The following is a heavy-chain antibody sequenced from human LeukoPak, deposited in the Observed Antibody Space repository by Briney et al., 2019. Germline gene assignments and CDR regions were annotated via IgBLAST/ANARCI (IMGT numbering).Heavy chain of an antibody. J-gene: IGHJ4*02. CDR2: IRNDGSNK. D-gene: IGHD3-3*01. V-gene: IGHV3-30*02. Sequence: GGSLRLSCAASGFTFSSYGMHWVRQAPGKGLEWVAFIRNDGSNKYYADSVKGRFTISRDNSKNTLYLQMNSLRAEDTAVYYCVKDYDFWSGYYAPTRGYFDYWGEGNLVTVSS. CDR3: VKDYDFWSGYYAPTRGYFDY. CDR1: GFTFSSYG.